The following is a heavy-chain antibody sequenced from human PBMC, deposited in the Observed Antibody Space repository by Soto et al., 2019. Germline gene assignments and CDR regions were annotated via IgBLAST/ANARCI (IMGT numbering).Heavy chain of an antibody. V-gene: IGHV1-3*01. CDR3: ASEGGFGVVYYYYYGMDV. Sequence: ASVKVSCKASGYTFTSYAMHWVRQAPGQRLEWMGWINAGNGNTKYSQKFQGRVTITRDTSASTAYMELSSLRSEDTAVYYCASEGGFGVVYYYYYGMDVWGQGTTVTVSS. CDR2: INAGNGNT. CDR1: GYTFTSYA. J-gene: IGHJ6*02. D-gene: IGHD3-3*01.